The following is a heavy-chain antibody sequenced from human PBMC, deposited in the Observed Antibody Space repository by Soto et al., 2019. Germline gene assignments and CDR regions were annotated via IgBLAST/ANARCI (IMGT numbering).Heavy chain of an antibody. D-gene: IGHD3-3*02. J-gene: IGHJ4*02. CDR2: ISSSTNTI. V-gene: IGHV3-48*02. CDR3: ARQLGSPSAGDFDY. CDR1: NFTFSRYS. Sequence: EVQLVESGGGLVQPGGSLRLSCAASNFTFSRYSMNWFRQAPGKGLEWVSYISSSTNTIYYADSVKGRLTISRDNAKSSLFLQMKSLRDEDTAVYYCARQLGSPSAGDFDYWGQGTLVTVSS.